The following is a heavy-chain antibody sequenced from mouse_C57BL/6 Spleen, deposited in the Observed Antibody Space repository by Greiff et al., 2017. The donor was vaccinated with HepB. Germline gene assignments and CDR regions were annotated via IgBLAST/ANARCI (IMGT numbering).Heavy chain of an antibody. Sequence: QVQLQQPGAELVKPGASVKLSCKASGYTFTSYWMHWVKQRPGQGLEWIGMIHPNRGSTNYNEKFKSKATLTVDKSSSTAYMQLSSLTSEDSAVYYCARNDDDDGRFAYWGQGTLVTVAA. CDR2: IHPNRGST. V-gene: IGHV1-64*01. CDR1: GYTFTSYW. D-gene: IGHD2-4*01. CDR3: ARNDDDDGRFAY. J-gene: IGHJ3*01.